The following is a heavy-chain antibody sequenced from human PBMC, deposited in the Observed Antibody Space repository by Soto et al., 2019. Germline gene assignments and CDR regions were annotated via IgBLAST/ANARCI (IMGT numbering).Heavy chain of an antibody. Sequence: PSETLSLTCTVSGGSISSGDYYWSWIRQPPGKGLEWIGYIYYSGSTYYNPSLKSRVTISVDTSKNQFSLKLSSVTAADTAVYYCARGNGYVGMDVWGQGTTVTVSS. J-gene: IGHJ6*02. D-gene: IGHD5-12*01. V-gene: IGHV4-30-4*01. CDR2: IYYSGST. CDR3: ARGNGYVGMDV. CDR1: GGSISSGDYY.